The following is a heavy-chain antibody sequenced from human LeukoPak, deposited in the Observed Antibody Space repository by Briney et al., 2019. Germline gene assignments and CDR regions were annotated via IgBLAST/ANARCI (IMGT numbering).Heavy chain of an antibody. J-gene: IGHJ5*02. CDR3: ARVGDYYGSGSYENWFDP. V-gene: IGHV4-34*01. CDR1: GFTFSSYA. CDR2: INHSGST. D-gene: IGHD3-10*01. Sequence: GSLRLSCAASGFTFSSYAMSWVRQAPGKGLEWIGEINHSGSTNYNPSLKSRVTISVDTSKNQFSLKLSSVTAADTAVYYCARVGDYYGSGSYENWFDPWGQGTLVTVSS.